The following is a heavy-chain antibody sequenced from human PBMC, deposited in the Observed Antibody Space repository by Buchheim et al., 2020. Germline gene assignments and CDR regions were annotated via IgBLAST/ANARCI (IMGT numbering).Heavy chain of an antibody. J-gene: IGHJ6*02. Sequence: QVQLVESGGGVVQPGRSLRLSCAASGFVFSSHGMHWVRQAPGKGLEWVAVISYEGSNKYYPDSVKGRFTTSRDNSKNTLYLQMNSLRTEDTAVYYCAKAQPHDYGDYGVDTYYYYYGMDVWGQGTT. CDR2: ISYEGSNK. D-gene: IGHD4-17*01. CDR3: AKAQPHDYGDYGVDTYYYYYGMDV. CDR1: GFVFSSHG. V-gene: IGHV3-30*18.